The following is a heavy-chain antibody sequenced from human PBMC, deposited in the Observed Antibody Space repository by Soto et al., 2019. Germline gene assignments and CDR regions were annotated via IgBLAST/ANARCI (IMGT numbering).Heavy chain of an antibody. V-gene: IGHV1-46*01. CDR1: GYTFTSYY. Sequence: GASVKVSCKASGYTFTSYYMHWVRQAPGQGLEWMGIINPSGGSTSYAQKFQGRVTMTRDTSTSTVYMELSSLRSEDTAVYYCARDHQQQLVGEGPTWFDPWGQGTLVTVSS. J-gene: IGHJ5*02. CDR2: INPSGGST. D-gene: IGHD6-13*01. CDR3: ARDHQQQLVGEGPTWFDP.